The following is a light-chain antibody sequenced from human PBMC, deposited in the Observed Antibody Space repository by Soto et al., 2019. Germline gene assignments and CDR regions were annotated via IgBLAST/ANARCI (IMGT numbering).Light chain of an antibody. CDR1: QSVSSS. CDR3: QQYNNWWT. V-gene: IGKV3-15*01. J-gene: IGKJ1*01. Sequence: EMVMTQSPATLSMSPGERATLSCRASQSVSSSLAWYQQKPGQAPRLLIYGASTRATGIPARFSGSGSGTEFTLTISSLEFEDSAVYYCQQYNNWWTFGQGTKLEIK. CDR2: GAS.